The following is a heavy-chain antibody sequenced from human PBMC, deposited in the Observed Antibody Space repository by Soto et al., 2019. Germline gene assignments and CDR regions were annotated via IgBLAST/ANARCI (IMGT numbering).Heavy chain of an antibody. D-gene: IGHD3-9*01. Sequence: HITLKESGPTLVRPTQTLTLTCAFSGFSLSTSGVGVGWIRQPPGKALEWLAVIYWDDSKHYSPSLRSRLTNTEDTTQNQVVLTMTNMDPMDTGKYYCAHKGPEDWPLDYWGQGTLVTVSS. J-gene: IGHJ4*02. V-gene: IGHV2-5*02. CDR3: AHKGPEDWPLDY. CDR2: IYWDDSK. CDR1: GFSLSTSGVG.